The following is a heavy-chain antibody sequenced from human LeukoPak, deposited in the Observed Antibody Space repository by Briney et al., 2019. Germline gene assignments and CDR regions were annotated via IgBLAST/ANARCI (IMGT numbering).Heavy chain of an antibody. Sequence: GGSLRLSCAASGNYWMHWVRQVPGKGLVWVSHINSDGSWTSYADSVKGRFTISKDNAKNTVYLQMNSLRAEDTAIYYCVSFYETYWGRGTLVTVSS. J-gene: IGHJ4*02. V-gene: IGHV3-74*01. CDR2: INSDGSWT. CDR1: GNYW. D-gene: IGHD2/OR15-2a*01. CDR3: VSFYETY.